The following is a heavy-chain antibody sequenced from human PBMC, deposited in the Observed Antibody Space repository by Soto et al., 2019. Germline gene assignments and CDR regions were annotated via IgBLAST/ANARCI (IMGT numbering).Heavy chain of an antibody. V-gene: IGHV3-30*18. D-gene: IGHD5-18*01. CDR1: RFTFSNYG. J-gene: IGHJ4*02. Sequence: QVQLVESGGGVVQPGRSLRLSCAASRFTFSNYGMQWVRQALGKGLEWVAVISHDGTVKYYADSVKGRFTISRDNFQNTLDLQMDSLRAEDTAVYYCAKERDTRSSSCFDSWGQGTLVTVSS. CDR2: ISHDGTVK. CDR3: AKERDTRSSSCFDS.